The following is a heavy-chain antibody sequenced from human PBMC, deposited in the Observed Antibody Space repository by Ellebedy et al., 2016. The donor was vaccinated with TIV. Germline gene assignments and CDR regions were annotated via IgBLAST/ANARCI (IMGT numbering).Heavy chain of an antibody. J-gene: IGHJ4*02. V-gene: IGHV1-18*01. CDR1: GYTFTSYG. D-gene: IGHD2-2*01. Sequence: ASVKVSXKASGYTFTSYGISWVRRAPGQGLEWMGWISAYNGNTNYAQKLQGRVTMTTDTSTSTAYMELRSLRSDDTAVYYCAREPPKYCSSTSCRDYWGQGTLVTVSS. CDR3: AREPPKYCSSTSCRDY. CDR2: ISAYNGNT.